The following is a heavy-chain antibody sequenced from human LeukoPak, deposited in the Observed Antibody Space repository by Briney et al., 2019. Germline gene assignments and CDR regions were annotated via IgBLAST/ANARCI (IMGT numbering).Heavy chain of an antibody. CDR1: GYTFTGYY. J-gene: IGHJ5*02. V-gene: IGHV1-46*01. D-gene: IGHD4-17*01. CDR2: INPSGGST. Sequence: ASVKVSCKASGYTFTGYYIHWVRQAPGQGLEWMGIINPSGGSTSYAQKFQGRVTMTRDTSTSTVYMELSSLRSEDTAVYYCARLANYQEACGDYDRPYWFDPWGQGTLVTVSP. CDR3: ARLANYQEACGDYDRPYWFDP.